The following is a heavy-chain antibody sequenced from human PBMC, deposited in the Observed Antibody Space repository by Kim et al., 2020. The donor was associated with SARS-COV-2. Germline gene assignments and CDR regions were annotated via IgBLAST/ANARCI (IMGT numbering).Heavy chain of an antibody. CDR1: GGSISSGGYY. CDR3: AREKREYYDSSGYYSAYYFDY. CDR2: IYYSGST. Sequence: SETLSLTCTVSGGSISSGGYYWSWIRQHPGKGLEWIGYIYYSGSTYYNPSLKSRVTISVDTSKNQFSLKLSSVTAADTAVYYCAREKREYYDSSGYYSAYYFDYWGQGTLVTVSS. J-gene: IGHJ4*02. V-gene: IGHV4-31*03. D-gene: IGHD3-22*01.